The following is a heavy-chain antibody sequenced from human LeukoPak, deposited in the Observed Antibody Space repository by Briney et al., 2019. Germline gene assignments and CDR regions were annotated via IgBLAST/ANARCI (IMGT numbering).Heavy chain of an antibody. CDR3: ASRPRYCSSTSCRYDYGMDV. CDR2: ISSSGSTI. D-gene: IGHD2-2*01. Sequence: GGSLRLSCAASGFTFSDYYMSWIRQAPGKGLEWVSYISSSGSTIYYADSVKGRFTISRDNAKNSLYLQMNSLRAEDTAVYYCASRPRYCSSTSCRYDYGMDVWGQGTTVTVSS. CDR1: GFTFSDYY. V-gene: IGHV3-11*01. J-gene: IGHJ6*02.